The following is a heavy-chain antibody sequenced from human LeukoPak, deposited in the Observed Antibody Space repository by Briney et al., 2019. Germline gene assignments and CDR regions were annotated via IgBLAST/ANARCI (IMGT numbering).Heavy chain of an antibody. CDR2: IGPSGSNM. J-gene: IGHJ4*02. Sequence: PGGSLRLSCAASGFTFHIYAMNWVRQAPGKGLEWVSYIGPSGSNMYYADSVKGRFTISRDNAKDSVYLQMNSLRAEDTAVYYCARADRGYFDYWGQGTLVTVSS. D-gene: IGHD3-16*01. V-gene: IGHV3-48*01. CDR1: GFTFHIYA. CDR3: ARADRGYFDY.